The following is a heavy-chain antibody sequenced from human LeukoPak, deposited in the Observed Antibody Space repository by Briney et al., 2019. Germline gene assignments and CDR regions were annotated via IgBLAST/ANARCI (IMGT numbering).Heavy chain of an antibody. CDR3: ARASIAVAGFRAYYYYYMDV. Sequence: ASVKVSCKASGYTFTSYDISWVRQATGQGLEWMGWMNPNSGNTGYAQKFQGRVTMTRNTSISTAYMELSSLRSEDTAVYYCARASIAVAGFRAYYYYYMDVWGKGTMVTISS. CDR2: MNPNSGNT. D-gene: IGHD6-19*01. J-gene: IGHJ6*03. CDR1: GYTFTSYD. V-gene: IGHV1-8*01.